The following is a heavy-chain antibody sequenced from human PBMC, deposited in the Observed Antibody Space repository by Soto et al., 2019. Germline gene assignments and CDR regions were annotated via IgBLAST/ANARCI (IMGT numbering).Heavy chain of an antibody. D-gene: IGHD3-16*01. J-gene: IGHJ6*02. CDR3: AKDPSGGGGDYSHHGMDV. CDR1: GFTFTSYA. CDR2: ISYDGNNK. Sequence: QVQLVESGGGVVQPGRSLRLSCAASGFTFTSYAMHWVRQAPGKGLEWVTFISYDGNNKLYADSVKGRFTVSRENSENTLYLHMNSLRTEDTAVYYCAKDPSGGGGDYSHHGMDVWGQGTTVTVSS. V-gene: IGHV3-30*18.